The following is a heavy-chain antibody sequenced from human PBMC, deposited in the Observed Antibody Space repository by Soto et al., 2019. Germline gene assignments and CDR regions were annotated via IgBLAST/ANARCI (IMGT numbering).Heavy chain of an antibody. J-gene: IGHJ4*02. CDR2: ISYDGSNK. CDR3: AKDISTGTIRSGY. V-gene: IGHV3-30*18. Sequence: QVQLVESGGGVVQPGRSLRLSCAASGFTFSSYGMHWVRQAPGKGLEWVAVISYDGSNKYYADSVKGRFTISRDNSKNTLYLQMYSLRDEDTAVYYCAKDISTGTIRSGYWGQVTLVTVSS. CDR1: GFTFSSYG. D-gene: IGHD1-1*01.